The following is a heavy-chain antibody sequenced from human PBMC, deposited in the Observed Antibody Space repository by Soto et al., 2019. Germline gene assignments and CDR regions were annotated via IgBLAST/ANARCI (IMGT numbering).Heavy chain of an antibody. J-gene: IGHJ4*02. Sequence: QMQLQESGPGLVKPSQTLSLTCTVSGGSINSDAYYWSWIRQPPGKGLEWIGHIYYSGRTYYAPSLESRLTISLDTSKNQFSLRLSSVNALDTAVYYCARDRSNSPDYFDYWGQGTLVTVSS. CDR1: GGSINSDAYY. CDR2: IYYSGRT. CDR3: ARDRSNSPDYFDY. V-gene: IGHV4-30-4*01. D-gene: IGHD6-6*01.